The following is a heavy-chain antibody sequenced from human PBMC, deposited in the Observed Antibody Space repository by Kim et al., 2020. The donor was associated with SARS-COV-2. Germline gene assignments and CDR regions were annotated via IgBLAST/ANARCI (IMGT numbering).Heavy chain of an antibody. D-gene: IGHD3-10*01. V-gene: IGHV1-8*01. Sequence: ASVKVSCKASGYTFTSYDINWVRQATGQGLEWMGWMNPNSGNTGYAQKFQGRVTMTRNTSISTAYMELSSLRSEDTAVYYCARDGSGSYYMGYYYYYGMDVWGQGTTVTVSS. J-gene: IGHJ6*02. CDR2: MNPNSGNT. CDR3: ARDGSGSYYMGYYYYYGMDV. CDR1: GYTFTSYD.